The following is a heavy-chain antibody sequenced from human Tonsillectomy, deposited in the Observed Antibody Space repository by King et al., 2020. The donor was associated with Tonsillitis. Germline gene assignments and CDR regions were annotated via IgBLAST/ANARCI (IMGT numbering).Heavy chain of an antibody. D-gene: IGHD1-26*01. V-gene: IGHV4-39*01. CDR2: MYYSETI. Sequence: QLQESGPGVVKPSETLSLTCTVSGGSISSSDHYWAWLRQPPGKGLEWIGYMYYSETIFYNPSLKSRITISGVTSENRFSLKLNSVTAADTAVYFCARYVSGSFDYWGQGALVTVSS. CDR1: GGSISSSDHY. CDR3: ARYVSGSFDY. J-gene: IGHJ4*02.